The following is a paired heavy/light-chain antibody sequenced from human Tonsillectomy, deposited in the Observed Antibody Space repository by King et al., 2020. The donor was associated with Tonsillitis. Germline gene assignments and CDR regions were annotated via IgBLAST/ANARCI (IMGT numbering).Light chain of an antibody. J-gene: IGLJ2*01. CDR1: ALPKKY. V-gene: IGLV3-10*01. CDR3: YSTDSTGDHRV. CDR2: EDD. Sequence: SYELTQPPSVSVSPGQTAWITCSGDALPKKYVYWYQQKSGQAPVLVMYEDDKRPSGIPGRFSGSSSGTLATLTISGAQVEDEGDYYCYSTDSTGDHRVFGGGTTLTVL.
Heavy chain of an antibody. D-gene: IGHD6-19*01. CDR3: VRDKETMAGNYGPRLDY. CDR1: GFTFSNYW. CDR2: INGDGTTT. J-gene: IGHJ4*02. Sequence: EVQVVESGGGLVQPGGSLRLSCAASGFTFSNYWMHWVRQVPGKGLVWVSRINGDGTTTTYAESVNGRFTISRDNAKNTLYLQMDSLRAEDTALYYCVRDKETMAGNYGPRLDYWGQGTLVTVSS. V-gene: IGHV3-74*01.